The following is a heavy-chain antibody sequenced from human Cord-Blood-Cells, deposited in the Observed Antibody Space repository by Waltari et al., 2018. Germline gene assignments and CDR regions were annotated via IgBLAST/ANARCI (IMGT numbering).Heavy chain of an antibody. CDR1: GYTFTGYY. Sequence: QVQLVQSGAEVKKPGASVKVSCKASGYTFTGYYLHWVRSAPGQGLEWMGWINPNSGGTNYAQKFQGRVTMTRDTSISTAYMELSRLRSDDTAVYYCARDPPITMVRGDNFDYWGQGTLVTVSS. D-gene: IGHD3-10*01. CDR3: ARDPPITMVRGDNFDY. J-gene: IGHJ4*02. CDR2: INPNSGGT. V-gene: IGHV1-2*02.